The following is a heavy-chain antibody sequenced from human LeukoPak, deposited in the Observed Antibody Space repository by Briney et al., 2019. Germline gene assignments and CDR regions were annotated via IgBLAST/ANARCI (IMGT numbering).Heavy chain of an antibody. CDR3: ARDLHSSGWYSDY. CDR1: GFTFSSYS. J-gene: IGHJ4*02. CDR2: ITSSSSTI. D-gene: IGHD6-19*01. Sequence: GGSLRLSCAASGFTFSSYSMNWVRQTPGKGLEWVAYITSSSSTIYYAASVKGRFTISRDNAKNSLYLQMNSLRAEDTAVYYCARDLHSSGWYSDYWGQGTLVTVSS. V-gene: IGHV3-48*01.